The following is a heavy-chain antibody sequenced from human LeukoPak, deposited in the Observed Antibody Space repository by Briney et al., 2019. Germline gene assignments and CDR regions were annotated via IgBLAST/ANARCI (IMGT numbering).Heavy chain of an antibody. V-gene: IGHV4-38-2*01. D-gene: IGHD3-3*01. CDR2: IYRSGST. J-gene: IGHJ4*02. Sequence: SETTSLTCAVSGYSISSAYYWGWIRQPPGKGLEWIASIYRSGSTYYNPSLKSRVTISVDTSKNQFSLKLSSVTVADTAVYYCINYDFWSGYFLWGQGTLVTVSS. CDR3: INYDFWSGYFL. CDR1: GYSISSAYY.